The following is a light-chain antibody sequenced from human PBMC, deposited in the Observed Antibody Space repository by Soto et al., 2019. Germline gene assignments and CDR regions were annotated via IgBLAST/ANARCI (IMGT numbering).Light chain of an antibody. J-gene: IGKJ2*01. V-gene: IGKV1-5*03. CDR1: QSISSW. CDR2: KAS. Sequence: DIKMTQSPSTLSASVGDRVTITCRASQSISSWLAWYQQKPGKAPKLLIYKASSLESGVPSRFSGSGSGTEFTLTISSLQPDDFANYYCQQYNSYYPEYTFGQGTKLEIK. CDR3: QQYNSYYPEYT.